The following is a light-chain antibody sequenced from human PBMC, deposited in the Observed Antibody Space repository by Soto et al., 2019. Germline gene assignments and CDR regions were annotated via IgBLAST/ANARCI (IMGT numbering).Light chain of an antibody. CDR1: SSDVGGYNY. V-gene: IGLV2-8*01. J-gene: IGLJ1*01. CDR2: EVS. Sequence: QSVRTEPRSACGSPGQSVTISYTGTSSDVGGYNYVSWYQHHPGKAPKLMIYEVSKRPSGVPDRFSGSKSGNTASLTVSGLQADDEADYYCSSDAGNDKYAFRSGTKVTV. CDR3: SSDAGNDKYA.